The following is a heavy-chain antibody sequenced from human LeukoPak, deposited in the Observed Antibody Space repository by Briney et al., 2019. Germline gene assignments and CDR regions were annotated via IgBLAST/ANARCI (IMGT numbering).Heavy chain of an antibody. CDR3: AKLVPPDDFWSGYLGWFDP. V-gene: IGHV3-23*01. CDR1: GFTFSSYA. D-gene: IGHD3-3*01. CDR2: ISGSGGST. J-gene: IGHJ5*02. Sequence: PGGSLRLSCAASGFTFSSYAMSWVRQAPGKGLEWVSAISGSGGSTYYADSVKGRFTISRDNSKNTLYLQMNSLRAEDTAVYYCAKLVPPDDFWSGYLGWFDPWGQGTLVTVSS.